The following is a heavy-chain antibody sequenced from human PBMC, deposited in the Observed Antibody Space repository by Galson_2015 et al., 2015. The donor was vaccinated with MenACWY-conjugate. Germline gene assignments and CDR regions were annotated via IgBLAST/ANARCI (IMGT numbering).Heavy chain of an antibody. D-gene: IGHD3-16*01. CDR2: ISYDRRDQ. CDR3: ARGIWGSYANAFDF. Sequence: SLRLSCEASGFTFSSHAMHWVRQTPGKGLEWVALISYDRRDQYYADSVKGRFTISRDKSKNTLSLQMHSLRTDDTAVYYCARGIWGSYANAFDFWGKGTTVTVSS. V-gene: IGHV3-30*14. J-gene: IGHJ6*04. CDR1: GFTFSSHA.